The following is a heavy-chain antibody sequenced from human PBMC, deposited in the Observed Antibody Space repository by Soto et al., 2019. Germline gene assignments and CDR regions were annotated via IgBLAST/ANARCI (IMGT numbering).Heavy chain of an antibody. V-gene: IGHV3-21*01. CDR1: GFTFNTYT. J-gene: IGHJ6*02. Sequence: EVQLVESGGGLAKPGGSLRLSCAASGFTFNTYTINWVRQAPGKGLEWVSSISSRSVYIYYADSVKGRFTISRDDARNSLYLQMNSLRAEDTAVYYCAREEVSRPNTYHGLDVWGQGTTVTVSS. CDR2: ISSRSVYI. CDR3: AREEVSRPNTYHGLDV.